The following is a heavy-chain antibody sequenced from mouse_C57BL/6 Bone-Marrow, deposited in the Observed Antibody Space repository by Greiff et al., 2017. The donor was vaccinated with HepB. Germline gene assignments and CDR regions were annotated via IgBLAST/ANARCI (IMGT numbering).Heavy chain of an antibody. CDR3: ARYGNYAMDY. V-gene: IGHV1-72*01. Sequence: QVQLKQPGAELVKPGASVKLSCKASGYTFTSYWMHWVKQRPGRGLEWIGRIDPNSGGTKYNEKFKSKATLTVDKPSSTAYMQLSSLTSEDSAVYYCARYGNYAMDYWGQGTSVTVSS. J-gene: IGHJ4*01. CDR2: IDPNSGGT. CDR1: GYTFTSYW. D-gene: IGHD1-1*01.